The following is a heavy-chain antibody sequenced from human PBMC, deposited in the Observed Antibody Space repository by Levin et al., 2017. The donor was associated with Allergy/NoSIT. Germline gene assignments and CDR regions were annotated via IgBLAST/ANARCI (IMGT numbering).Heavy chain of an antibody. V-gene: IGHV3-66*01. CDR2: TYSNGVI. Sequence: GGSLRLSCAVSGIALSNNYINWVRQVPGKGLEWLSVTYSNGVIQYAESVRGRFTISRDNSKNTVYLQMNSLRVDDTGVYYGARGVPGVLDSSGFYGTFDYWGQGTPVSVSS. D-gene: IGHD3-22*01. J-gene: IGHJ4*02. CDR3: ARGVPGVLDSSGFYGTFDY. CDR1: GIALSNNY.